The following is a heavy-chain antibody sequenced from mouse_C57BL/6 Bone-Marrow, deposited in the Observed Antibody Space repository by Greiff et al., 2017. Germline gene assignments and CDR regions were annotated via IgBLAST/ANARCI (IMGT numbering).Heavy chain of an antibody. J-gene: IGHJ2*01. V-gene: IGHV1-18*01. CDR2: INPNNGGT. CDR3: ARLDTTVVVFDY. Sequence: DVQLQESGPELVKPGASVKIPCKASGYTFTDYNMDWVKQSHGKSLEWIGDINPNNGGTIYNQKFKGKATLTVDKSSSTAYMELRSLTSEDTAVYYCARLDTTVVVFDYWGQGTTLTVSS. D-gene: IGHD1-1*01. CDR1: GYTFTDYN.